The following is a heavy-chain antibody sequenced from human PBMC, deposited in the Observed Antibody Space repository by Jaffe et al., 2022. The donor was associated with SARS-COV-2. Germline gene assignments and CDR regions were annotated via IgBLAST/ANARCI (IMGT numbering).Heavy chain of an antibody. CDR2: MNPNSGNT. CDR1: GYTFTSYD. CDR3: ARGPGTIFGHGDDWFDP. V-gene: IGHV1-8*01. D-gene: IGHD3-3*01. Sequence: QVQLVQSGAEVKKPGASVKVSCKASGYTFTSYDINWVRQATGQGLEWMGWMNPNSGNTGYAQKFQGRVTMTRNTSISTAYMELSSLRSEDTAVYYCARGPGTIFGHGDDWFDPWGQGTLVTVSS. J-gene: IGHJ5*02.